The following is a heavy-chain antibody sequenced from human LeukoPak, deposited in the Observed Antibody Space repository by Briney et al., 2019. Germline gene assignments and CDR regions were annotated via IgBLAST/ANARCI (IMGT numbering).Heavy chain of an antibody. CDR1: GFSFGSYA. D-gene: IGHD6-19*01. Sequence: GGSLRLSCAASGFSFGSYAMSWVRQAPGKGLEWVSAISGRGGSTYYAGSVKGRFTISRDNSKNTLYLQMNSLRAEDTAVYYCAKDRGSGWPQFDYWGQGTLVTVSS. CDR3: AKDRGSGWPQFDY. J-gene: IGHJ4*02. CDR2: ISGRGGST. V-gene: IGHV3-23*01.